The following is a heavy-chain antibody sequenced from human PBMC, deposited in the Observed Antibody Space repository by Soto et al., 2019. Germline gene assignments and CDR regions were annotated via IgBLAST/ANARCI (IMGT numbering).Heavy chain of an antibody. Sequence: EVQLVESGGGLVQPGGSLRLSCAASGFTFSSYSMNWVRQAPGKGLEWVSYISSSSSTIYYADSVKGRFTISRDNAKNSLYLQMNGLRAEDTAVYYCARVQRQWLVDAFDIWGQGTMVTVSS. V-gene: IGHV3-48*01. J-gene: IGHJ3*02. CDR2: ISSSSSTI. CDR1: GFTFSSYS. D-gene: IGHD6-19*01. CDR3: ARVQRQWLVDAFDI.